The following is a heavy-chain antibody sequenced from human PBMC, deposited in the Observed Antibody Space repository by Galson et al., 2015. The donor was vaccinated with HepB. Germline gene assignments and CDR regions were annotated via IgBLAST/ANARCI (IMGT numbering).Heavy chain of an antibody. CDR2: IKQDGSEK. CDR1: GFTFSSYW. CDR3: ARDRGSSSWYDY. D-gene: IGHD6-13*01. J-gene: IGHJ4*02. Sequence: SLRLSCAASGFTFSSYWMSWVRQAPGKGPEWVANIKQDGSEKYYVDSVKGRFTISRDNAKNSLYLQMNSLRAEDTAVYYCARDRGSSSWYDYWGQGTLVTVSS. V-gene: IGHV3-7*01.